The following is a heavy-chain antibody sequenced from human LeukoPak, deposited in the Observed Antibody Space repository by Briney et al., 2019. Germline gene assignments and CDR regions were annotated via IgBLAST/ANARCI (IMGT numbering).Heavy chain of an antibody. J-gene: IGHJ5*02. V-gene: IGHV3-66*01. CDR2: IYSGGST. D-gene: IGHD3-9*01. CDR1: GFTVSSNY. CDR3: AKEVDVRYFDWSPFDP. Sequence: PGGSLRLSCAASGFTVSSNYMSWVRQAPGKGLEWVSVIYSGGSTYYADSVKGRFTISRDNSKNTLYLQMNSLRAEDTAVYYCAKEVDVRYFDWSPFDPWGQGTLVTVSS.